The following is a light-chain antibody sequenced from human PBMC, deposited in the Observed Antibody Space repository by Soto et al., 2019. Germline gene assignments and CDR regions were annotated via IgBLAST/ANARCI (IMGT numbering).Light chain of an antibody. V-gene: IGKV3-15*01. CDR2: IAS. Sequence: EIVMTQSPATLSVSPGERATLSCRASQSVSTYLAWYQQKPGQAPRLLIYIASTRATGIPARFSGGGSGTEFTLTISSLQSEDFAVYICQQYNDWPPRWTFGQGTKVEIK. J-gene: IGKJ1*01. CDR1: QSVSTY. CDR3: QQYNDWPPRWT.